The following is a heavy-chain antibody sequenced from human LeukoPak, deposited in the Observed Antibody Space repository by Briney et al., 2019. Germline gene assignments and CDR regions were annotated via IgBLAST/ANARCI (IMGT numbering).Heavy chain of an antibody. Sequence: SVKVSCKASGCTFSSYTISWVRQAPGQGLEWMGRIIPILGIANYAQKVQGRVTITADKSTSTAYMELSSLRSEDTAGYYFARESRVAAAGTYYYYMDVWGKGTTVTVSS. V-gene: IGHV1-69*04. CDR1: GCTFSSYT. J-gene: IGHJ6*03. D-gene: IGHD6-13*01. CDR2: IIPILGIA. CDR3: ARESRVAAAGTYYYYMDV.